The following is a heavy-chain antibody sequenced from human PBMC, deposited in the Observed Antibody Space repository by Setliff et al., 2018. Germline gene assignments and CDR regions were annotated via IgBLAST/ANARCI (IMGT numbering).Heavy chain of an antibody. CDR3: AREQWLDPPGYYYMDV. J-gene: IGHJ6*03. D-gene: IGHD6-19*01. CDR1: GGSISSSSYY. CDR2: IYTSGST. V-gene: IGHV4-39*07. Sequence: PSETLSLTCTVSGGSISSSSYYWGWIRQPPGKGLEWIGSIYTSGSTNYNPSLKSRVTMSIDTSKNQFSLKLNSVTAADMAVYYCAREQWLDPPGYYYMDVWAKGTTVTVSS.